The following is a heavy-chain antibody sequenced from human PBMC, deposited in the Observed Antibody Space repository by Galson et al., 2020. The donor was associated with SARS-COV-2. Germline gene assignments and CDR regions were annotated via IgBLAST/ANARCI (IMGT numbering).Heavy chain of an antibody. V-gene: IGHV1-24*01. Sequence: ALVKVSCKVSGYTLTELSMHWVRQAPGKGLEWMGGFDPEDGETIYAQKFQGRVTMTEDTSTDTAYMELSSLRSEDTAVYYCATVGSGRTYYFDYWGQGTLVTVSS. CDR3: ATVGSGRTYYFDY. D-gene: IGHD3-3*01. CDR1: GYTLTELS. J-gene: IGHJ4*02. CDR2: FDPEDGET.